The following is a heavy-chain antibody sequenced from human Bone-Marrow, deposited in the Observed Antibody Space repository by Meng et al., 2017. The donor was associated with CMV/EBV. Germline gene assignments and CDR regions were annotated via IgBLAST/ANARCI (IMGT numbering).Heavy chain of an antibody. D-gene: IGHD1-26*01. CDR1: GFTFSSYE. J-gene: IGHJ4*02. CDR3: ARSSSIVGATRWFDY. V-gene: IGHV3-48*03. Sequence: GESLKISCAASGFTFSSYEMNWVRQAPGKGLEWVSYISSSGSTIYYADSVKGRFTISRDNAKNSLYLQMNSLRAEGTAVYYCARSSSIVGATRWFDYWGQGTLVTVSS. CDR2: ISSSGSTI.